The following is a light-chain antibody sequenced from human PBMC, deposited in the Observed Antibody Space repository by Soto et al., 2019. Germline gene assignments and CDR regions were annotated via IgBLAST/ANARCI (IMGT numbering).Light chain of an antibody. J-gene: IGLJ2*01. CDR3: CSYAGSSVV. Sequence: QSVLTQPASVSGSPGQSITISCTGTSSDVGSYNLVSWYQQHPGKAPKLMIYEGSKRPSGVSNRFSGSKSGNTASLTISGLQAEDEADYYYCSYAGSSVVFCGGTKVTVL. V-gene: IGLV2-23*01. CDR1: SSDVGSYNL. CDR2: EGS.